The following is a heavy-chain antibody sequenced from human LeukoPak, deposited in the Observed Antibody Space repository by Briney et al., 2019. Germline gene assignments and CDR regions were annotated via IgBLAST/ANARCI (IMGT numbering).Heavy chain of an antibody. V-gene: IGHV3-33*08. CDR1: GFTFDDYA. CDR3: ARGAQSGGYSGPFDI. J-gene: IGHJ3*02. Sequence: GGSLRLSCAASGFTFDDYAMHWVRQAPGKGLGWVAVIWFDGSNTYYADSVKGRFTISRDNSKNTLYLQMNSLRAEDTAVYYCARGAQSGGYSGPFDIWGQGTMVTVSS. CDR2: IWFDGSNT. D-gene: IGHD1-26*01.